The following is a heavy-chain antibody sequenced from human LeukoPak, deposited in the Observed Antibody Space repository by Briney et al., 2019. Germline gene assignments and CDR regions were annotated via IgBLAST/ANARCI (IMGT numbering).Heavy chain of an antibody. CDR1: GFTFSSYV. J-gene: IGHJ4*02. CDR3: ARRGAAGTYYFDY. V-gene: IGHV3-23*01. CDR2: ISGSGGGT. D-gene: IGHD6-13*01. Sequence: GGSLRLSCAASGFTFSSYVMSWVRQAPGKRLEWVSAISGSGGGTYYADSVKGRFTISRDNSKNTLYLQTNSLRAEDTAVYYCARRGAAGTYYFDYWGQGTLVTVSS.